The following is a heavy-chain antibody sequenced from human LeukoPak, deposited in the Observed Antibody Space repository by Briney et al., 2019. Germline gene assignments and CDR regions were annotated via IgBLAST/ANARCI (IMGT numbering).Heavy chain of an antibody. CDR3: ARDVYCGGDCSYFDS. J-gene: IGHJ4*02. D-gene: IGHD2-21*02. V-gene: IGHV4-59*01. CDR1: GGSLSSYY. Sequence: SETLSLTCTVSGGSLSSYYWSWTRQPPGKGLEWIGYIYSSGSTNYNPSLKSRVTLSLDASRNQFSLKLTSVTAADTAVYYCARDVYCGGDCSYFDSWGQGTLVTVSS. CDR2: IYSSGST.